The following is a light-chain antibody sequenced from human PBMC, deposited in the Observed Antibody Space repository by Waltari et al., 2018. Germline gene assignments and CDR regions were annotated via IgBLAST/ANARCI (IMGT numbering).Light chain of an antibody. J-gene: IGLJ2*01. CDR2: EGS. V-gene: IGLV2-23*03. CDR3: CSYAGSSTFEV. CDR1: SSDVGSYNL. Sequence: QSALTQSASVSGSPGQSITISCTGTSSDVGSYNLVSWYQQHPGKAPKLMIYEGSKRPSGVSNRFSGSKTGNTASLGISGLQAEDEADYYCCSYAGSSTFEVFGGGTKLTVL.